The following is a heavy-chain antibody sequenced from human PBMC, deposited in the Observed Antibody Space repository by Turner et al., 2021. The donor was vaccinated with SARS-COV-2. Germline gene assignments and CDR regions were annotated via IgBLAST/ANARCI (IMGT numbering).Heavy chain of an antibody. CDR3: AKQLGLYSNPMYYFDY. V-gene: IGHV3-66*03. CDR1: GFTVSSNY. D-gene: IGHD4-4*01. CDR2: IYSDSST. J-gene: IGHJ4*02. Sequence: EVQLVESGGGLIQPGGSLRLSCAASGFTVSSNYMTWVRQAPGKGLEWVSVIYSDSSTYYADSVKGRFTISRDNSKNTLYLQMNSLRAEDTAVYYCAKQLGLYSNPMYYFDYWGQGTLVTVSS.